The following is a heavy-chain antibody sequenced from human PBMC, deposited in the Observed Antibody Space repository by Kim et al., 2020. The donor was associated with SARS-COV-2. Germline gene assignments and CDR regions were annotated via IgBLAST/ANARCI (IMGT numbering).Heavy chain of an antibody. CDR2: ISDNGGST. CDR1: RFTFRNYA. J-gene: IGHJ4*02. Sequence: GGSLRLSCAASRFTFRNYAMSWVRQAPGKGLEWVSTISDNGGSTYYGDSVKGRFTISRDNSKSTLYLQLNSLRAEDTAVYFCAKRNYYHSSRSYYYYYFDSWGQGTLVTVSS. D-gene: IGHD3-22*01. V-gene: IGHV3-23*01. CDR3: AKRNYYHSSRSYYYYYFDS.